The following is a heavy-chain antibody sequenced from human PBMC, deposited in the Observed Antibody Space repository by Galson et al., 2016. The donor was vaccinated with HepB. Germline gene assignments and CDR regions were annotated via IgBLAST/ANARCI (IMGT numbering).Heavy chain of an antibody. CDR1: GFSVSGNY. CDR3: ARAPHDYGDYIDGFDV. V-gene: IGHV3-53*01. Sequence: SLRLSCAASGFSVSGNYMSWVRQAPGKGLEWLSGIYSDGSTSHIDSVKGRFTISNDKSKNTLYLQMNSLRVDDTAVYYCARAPHDYGDYIDGFDVWGQGTMVTVSS. J-gene: IGHJ3*01. CDR2: IYSDGST. D-gene: IGHD4-17*01.